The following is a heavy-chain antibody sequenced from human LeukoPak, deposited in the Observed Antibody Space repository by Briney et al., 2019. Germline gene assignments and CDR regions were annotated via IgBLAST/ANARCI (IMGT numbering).Heavy chain of an antibody. D-gene: IGHD3-22*01. CDR2: ISSSSSYI. V-gene: IGHV3-21*01. Sequence: GGSLRLSCAASGFTFSSYSMNWVRQAPGKGLEWVSSISSSSSYIYYADSVKGRFTISRDNAKNSLYLQMNSLRAEDTAVYYCARDGFNYYDSSGWVIWGQGTMVTVSS. CDR3: ARDGFNYYDSSGWVI. J-gene: IGHJ3*02. CDR1: GFTFSSYS.